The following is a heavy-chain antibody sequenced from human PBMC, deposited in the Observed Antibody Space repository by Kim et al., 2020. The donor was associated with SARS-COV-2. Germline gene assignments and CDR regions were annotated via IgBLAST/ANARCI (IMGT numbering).Heavy chain of an antibody. J-gene: IGHJ6*02. CDR1: GFTFSSYG. CDR2: ISYDGSNK. D-gene: IGHD6-13*01. V-gene: IGHV3-30*18. Sequence: GGSLRLSCAASGFTFSSYGMHWVRQAPGKGLEWVAVISYDGSNKYYADSVKGRFTISRDNSKNTLYLQMNSLRAEDTAVYYCAKDRGSSHELFDYYGMDVWGQGTTVTVSS. CDR3: AKDRGSSHELFDYYGMDV.